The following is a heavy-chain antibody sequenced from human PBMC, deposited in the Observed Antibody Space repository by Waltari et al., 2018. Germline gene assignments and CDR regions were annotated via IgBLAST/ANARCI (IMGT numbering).Heavy chain of an antibody. CDR1: GDRVASNSAA. D-gene: IGHD1-7*01. V-gene: IGHV6-1*01. Sequence: QVQLQQSGQGLVKPSQPLSLTCAISGDRVASNSAAWNWIMQAPARGLEWLRRTYYRSKWENYEAVSGKSRITINPDTSKNQFSLQLNSVTPEDTAVYCCARAGNWNYEVAGAAFDIWGQGTMVTVSS. CDR3: ARAGNWNYEVAGAAFDI. CDR2: TYYRSKWEN. J-gene: IGHJ3*02.